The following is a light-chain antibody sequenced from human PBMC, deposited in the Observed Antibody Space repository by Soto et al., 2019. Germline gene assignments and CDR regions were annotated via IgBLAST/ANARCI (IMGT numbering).Light chain of an antibody. Sequence: DIVMTQSPESLAVSLGERATINCKSSQGVLYNPNNKNYLVWYQQKPGQPPKLLIYWASTRESGVPDRFSGSGSGTDFALTISSLQAEDVAVYYCQQYYNTPLTFGGGTKVDIK. J-gene: IGKJ4*01. CDR1: QGVLYNPNNKNY. V-gene: IGKV4-1*01. CDR2: WAS. CDR3: QQYYNTPLT.